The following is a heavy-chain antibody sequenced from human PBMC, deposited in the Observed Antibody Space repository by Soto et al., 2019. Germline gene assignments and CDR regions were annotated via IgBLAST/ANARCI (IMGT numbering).Heavy chain of an antibody. Sequence: KTSETLSLTCTVSGASLSDSYWSLIRQPAGKGLEWIGRFFPSGSTNFNPSLKSRVTMSADTAKNQFSLRLAYVTAAETDVYYCAREAPWDNSQTDYWGHGTLVTLYS. V-gene: IGHV4-4*07. CDR3: AREAPWDNSQTDY. J-gene: IGHJ4*01. CDR2: FFPSGST. D-gene: IGHD1-1*01. CDR1: GASLSDSY.